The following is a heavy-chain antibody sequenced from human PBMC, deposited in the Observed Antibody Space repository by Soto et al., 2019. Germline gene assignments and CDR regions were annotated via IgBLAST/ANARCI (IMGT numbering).Heavy chain of an antibody. CDR2: ISWDGGST. J-gene: IGHJ2*01. CDR1: GFTFDDYT. V-gene: IGHV3-43*01. D-gene: IGHD6-19*01. Sequence: EVQLVESGGVVVQPGGSLRLSCAASGFTFDDYTMHWVRQAPGKGLEWVSLISWDGGSTYYADSVKGRFTISRDNSKNSLYLQMNSLRTEDTALYYCAKEARSSGWTPHSYFDLWGRGTLVTVSS. CDR3: AKEARSSGWTPHSYFDL.